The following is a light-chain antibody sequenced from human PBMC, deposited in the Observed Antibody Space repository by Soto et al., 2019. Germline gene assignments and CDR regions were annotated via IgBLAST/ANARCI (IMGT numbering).Light chain of an antibody. Sequence: EIVLTQSPGTLSLSPGERATLSCRASQSISSSYLAWYQQRPGQAPRLLIFGASYRATGIPVRFSGSGSGTDFTLTISRLEPEDVAVYYCQQYSSSPPEFTFGPGTKVDSK. CDR2: GAS. CDR1: QSISSSY. V-gene: IGKV3-20*01. J-gene: IGKJ3*01. CDR3: QQYSSSPPEFT.